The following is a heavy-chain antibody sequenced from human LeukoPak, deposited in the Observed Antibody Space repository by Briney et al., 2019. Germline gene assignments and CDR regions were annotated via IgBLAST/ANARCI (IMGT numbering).Heavy chain of an antibody. CDR1: GGSISSSSYY. CDR2: IYYSGST. J-gene: IGHJ4*02. CDR3: VRRGYDYVWGSYRFFDY. V-gene: IGHV4-39*01. Sequence: SETLSLTCTVSGGSISSSSYYWGWIRQPPGKGLGWIGSIYYSGSTYYNPSLKSRVTISVDTSKNQFSLKLSSVTAADTAVYYCVRRGYDYVWGSYRFFDYWGQGTLVTVSS. D-gene: IGHD3-16*02.